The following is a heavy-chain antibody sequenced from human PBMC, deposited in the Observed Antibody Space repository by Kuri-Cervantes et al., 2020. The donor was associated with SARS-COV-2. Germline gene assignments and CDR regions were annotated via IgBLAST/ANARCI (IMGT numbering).Heavy chain of an antibody. CDR2: IYYSGST. D-gene: IGHD6-13*01. Sequence: SETLSLTCTVSGGSISSSSYYWGWIRQPPGKGLEWIGSIYYSGSTYYNPSLKSRVTISVDTSENQFSLKLSSVTAADTAVYYCATNPYSSSWYPPPPDYWGQGTLVTVSS. V-gene: IGHV4-39*01. CDR1: GGSISSSSYY. J-gene: IGHJ4*02. CDR3: ATNPYSSSWYPPPPDY.